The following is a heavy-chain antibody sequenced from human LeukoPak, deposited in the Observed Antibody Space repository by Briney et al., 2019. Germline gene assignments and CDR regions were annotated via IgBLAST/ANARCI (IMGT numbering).Heavy chain of an antibody. CDR3: ARGSPKLRYFAH. D-gene: IGHD3-9*01. CDR1: GGSISSSSYY. V-gene: IGHV4-39*01. CDR2: IYYSGST. Sequence: PSETLSLTCTVSGGSISSSSYYWGWIRQPPGKGLEWIGSIYYSGSTYYNPSLKSRVTISVDTSKNQFSLKLSSVTAADTAVYYCARGSPKLRYFAHWGQGTLVTVSS. J-gene: IGHJ4*02.